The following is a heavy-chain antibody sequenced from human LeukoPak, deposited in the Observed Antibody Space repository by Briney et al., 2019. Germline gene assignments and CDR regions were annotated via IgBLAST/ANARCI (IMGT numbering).Heavy chain of an antibody. J-gene: IGHJ4*02. CDR1: AGTFSSNA. V-gene: IGHV1-69*06. CDR3: ARDCSSARCYGSFDY. Sequence: GASVKVSCKASAGTFSSNAISWVRQTPGQGLEWMGGIIPIFGTPNYAPKFQGRLTISADKSTSTGYMELSSLRSEDTAVYYCARDCSSARCYGSFDYWGQGTLVTVSS. CDR2: IIPIFGTP. D-gene: IGHD2-2*01.